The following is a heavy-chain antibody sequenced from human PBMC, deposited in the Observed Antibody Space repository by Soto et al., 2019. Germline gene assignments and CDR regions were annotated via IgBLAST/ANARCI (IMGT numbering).Heavy chain of an antibody. J-gene: IGHJ5*02. CDR2: IYPGDSDA. Sequence: LKISCKASGYNFATYWIAWVRQMPGKGLEYMGIIYPGDSDARYSPSFQGQVTFSADKSISTAYLQWSSLTASDTAIYYCARHGFYGDYASNYFDPWGQGTLVTVSS. V-gene: IGHV5-51*01. CDR3: ARHGFYGDYASNYFDP. D-gene: IGHD4-17*01. CDR1: GYNFATYW.